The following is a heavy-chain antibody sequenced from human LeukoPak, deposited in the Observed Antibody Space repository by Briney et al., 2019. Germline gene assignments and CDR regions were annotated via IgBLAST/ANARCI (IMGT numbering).Heavy chain of an antibody. V-gene: IGHV3-23*01. Sequence: PGGSLRLSCAASGFTFSSDAMSRVRQAPGKGLEWVSAISGSGGSTYYADSVRGRFTISRDNSKHTLYLQMNSLRAEDTAVYYCAKECGAGYLYYYFDYWGQGTLVTVSS. CDR3: AKECGAGYLYYYFDY. CDR1: GFTFSSDA. D-gene: IGHD5-12*01. J-gene: IGHJ4*02. CDR2: ISGSGGST.